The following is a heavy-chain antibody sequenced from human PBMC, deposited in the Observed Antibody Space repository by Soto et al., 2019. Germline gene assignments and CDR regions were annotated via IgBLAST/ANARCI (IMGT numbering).Heavy chain of an antibody. CDR3: ARLAGDPHYDY. D-gene: IGHD2-21*01. CDR2: IYPGDSDT. Sequence: GESLKISCKGSGYSFTSYLITWVRQMPGKGLEWMGIIYPGDSDTTYSPSFQDHVTISADKSISTAYLQWSSLKASDTAIYYCARLAGDPHYDYWGQGALVTVSS. J-gene: IGHJ4*02. CDR1: GYSFTSYL. V-gene: IGHV5-51*01.